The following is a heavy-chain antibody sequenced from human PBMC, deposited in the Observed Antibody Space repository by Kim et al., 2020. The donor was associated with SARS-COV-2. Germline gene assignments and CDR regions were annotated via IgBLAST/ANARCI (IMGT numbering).Heavy chain of an antibody. CDR3: ARGLDDSSGYYPRWFDP. Sequence: SVKVSCKASGGTFSSYAISWVRQAPGQGLEWMGGIIPIFGTANYAQKFQGRVTITADESTSTAYMELSSLRSEDTAVYYCARGLDDSSGYYPRWFDPWGQGTLVTVSS. V-gene: IGHV1-69*13. CDR1: GGTFSSYA. CDR2: IIPIFGTA. J-gene: IGHJ5*02. D-gene: IGHD3-22*01.